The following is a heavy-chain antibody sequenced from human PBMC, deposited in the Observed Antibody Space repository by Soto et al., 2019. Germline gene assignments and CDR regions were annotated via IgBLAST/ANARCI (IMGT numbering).Heavy chain of an antibody. CDR3: ARTRFHYGVY. J-gene: IGHJ4*02. Sequence: QVQLVESGGGLVEPGGSLRLSCAISGFSFSDYFMSWIRQAPGKGLEWISEISSSGGATYYSDSLKGRFTISRDNAKEILYREMNSLRPDDTAVYYCARTRFHYGVYWGQGAPVTVS. CDR2: ISSSGGAT. V-gene: IGHV3-11*01. CDR1: GFSFSDYF. D-gene: IGHD2-8*01.